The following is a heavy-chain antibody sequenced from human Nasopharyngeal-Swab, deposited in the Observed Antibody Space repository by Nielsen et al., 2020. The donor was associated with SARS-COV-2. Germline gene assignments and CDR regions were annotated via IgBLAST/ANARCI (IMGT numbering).Heavy chain of an antibody. CDR2: ISSSGSTI. J-gene: IGHJ4*02. D-gene: IGHD3-22*01. CDR3: ARVGLHYYDSSGPLDY. V-gene: IGHV3-48*03. CDR1: GFTFSSYE. Sequence: GESLKISCAASGFTFSSYEMNWVRQAPGKGLEWVSYISSSGSTIYYADSVKGRITISRDNAKNSLYLQMNSLRAEDTAVYYCARVGLHYYDSSGPLDYWGQGTLVTVSS.